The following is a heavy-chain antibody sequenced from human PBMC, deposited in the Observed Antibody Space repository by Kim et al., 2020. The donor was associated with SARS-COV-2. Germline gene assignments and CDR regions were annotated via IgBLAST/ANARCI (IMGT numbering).Heavy chain of an antibody. D-gene: IGHD3-22*01. CDR2: ISSNSGHT. CDR3: APYYDSNYCRGQWG. CDR1: GYSFSNYG. J-gene: IGHJ4*01. V-gene: IGHV1-18*01. Sequence: ASVKVSCKASGYSFSNYGLVWARQAPGQGLEWMGWISSNSGHTKYAQNVQGRVTLTTDTSTNTGYMELSSLRSDDTAVYYCAPYYDSNYCRGQWGWGQGT.